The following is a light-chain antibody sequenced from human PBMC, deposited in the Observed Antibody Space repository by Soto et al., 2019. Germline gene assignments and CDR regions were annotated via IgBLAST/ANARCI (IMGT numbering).Light chain of an antibody. J-gene: IGLJ1*01. CDR1: SSDVGSYNL. CDR3: CSYAGSSTYV. V-gene: IGLV2-23*02. CDR2: EVN. Sequence: QSALTQPASVSGSPGQSITISCTGTSSDVGSYNLVSWYQQHPGKAPKLMIYEVNKWPSGGSNRFSGSKSVNTASLTISGLQAEDEADYYCCSYAGSSTYVFGTGTKLTVL.